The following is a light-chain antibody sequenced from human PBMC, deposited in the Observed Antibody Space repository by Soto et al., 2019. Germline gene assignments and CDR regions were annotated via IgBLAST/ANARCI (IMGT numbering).Light chain of an antibody. CDR3: QQYNNWPPYT. Sequence: ETVMTQSPATLSVSPGERAILSCRASQSVSGNLAWYQQKPGQAPRLLIYAASSRAAGIQPRFSGSGSGTEFTLTISSLQSEDFAVYYCQQYNNWPPYTFGQGTKLEIK. CDR1: QSVSGN. J-gene: IGKJ2*01. V-gene: IGKV3-15*01. CDR2: AAS.